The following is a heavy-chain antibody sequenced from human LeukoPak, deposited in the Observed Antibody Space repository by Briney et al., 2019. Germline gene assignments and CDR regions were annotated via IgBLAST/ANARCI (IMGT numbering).Heavy chain of an antibody. CDR1: GFTFSSYA. D-gene: IGHD6-19*01. V-gene: IGHV3-23*01. CDR3: AKDPESSGWFDY. J-gene: IGHJ4*02. CDR2: ISGSGGST. Sequence: GGSLRLSCAASGFTFSSYAMSWVRQAPGKGLEWVSAISGSGGSTYYADSVKGWFTISRDNSKNTLYLQMNSLRAEDTAVYYCAKDPESSGWFDYWGQGTLVTVSS.